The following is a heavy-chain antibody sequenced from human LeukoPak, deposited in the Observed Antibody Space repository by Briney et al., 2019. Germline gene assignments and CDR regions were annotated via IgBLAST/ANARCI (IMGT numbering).Heavy chain of an antibody. D-gene: IGHD3-10*01. CDR1: GFTFDDYA. Sequence: GGSLRLSCAASGFTFDDYAMHWVRQAPGKGLEWVSGISWNSGSIGYADSVKGRFTISRDNAKNSLYLQMNSLRAEDTALYYCAKDGYYGSGSLNWFDPWGQGTLVTVSS. V-gene: IGHV3-9*01. J-gene: IGHJ5*02. CDR3: AKDGYYGSGSLNWFDP. CDR2: ISWNSGSI.